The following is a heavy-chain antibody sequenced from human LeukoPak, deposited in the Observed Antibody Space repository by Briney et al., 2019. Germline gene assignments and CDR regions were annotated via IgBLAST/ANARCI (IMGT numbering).Heavy chain of an antibody. CDR3: ARGLGITIFGVVNRRNYGMDV. V-gene: IGHV1-2*04. CDR2: INPNSGGT. D-gene: IGHD3-3*01. Sequence: ASVKVSCKASGYTFTGYYMHWVRQAPGQGLEWMGWINPNSGGTNYAQKFQGWVTMTRDTSISTACMELSGLRSDDTAVYYCARGLGITIFGVVNRRNYGMDVWGQGTTVTVSS. J-gene: IGHJ6*02. CDR1: GYTFTGYY.